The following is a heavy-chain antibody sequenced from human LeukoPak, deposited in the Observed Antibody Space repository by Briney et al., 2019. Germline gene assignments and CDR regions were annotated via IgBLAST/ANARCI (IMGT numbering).Heavy chain of an antibody. J-gene: IGHJ4*02. Sequence: SETLSLTCTVSGGSISSSSYYWGWIRQPPGKGLEWIGSIYYSGSTYYNPSLKSRVTISVDTSKNQFSLKLSSVTAADTAVYYCASVRLSGSSSYGYYFDYWGKGTLVTVSS. CDR1: GGSISSSSYY. CDR3: ASVRLSGSSSYGYYFDY. D-gene: IGHD6-6*01. CDR2: IYYSGST. V-gene: IGHV4-39*07.